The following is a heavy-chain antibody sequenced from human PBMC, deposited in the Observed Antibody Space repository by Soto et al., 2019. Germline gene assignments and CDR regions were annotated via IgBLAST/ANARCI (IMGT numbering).Heavy chain of an antibody. CDR3: ARDDRTWIQLWLPGGKFDY. D-gene: IGHD5-18*01. CDR2: LYCIGST. Sequence: SETLSLTCAVSGDSISSYYCMWIRQPPGKGLEWIGYLYCIGSTNYNPSLRSRVTLSIDTSQEQFSLKLSSVTATDTAVYYCARDDRTWIQLWLPGGKFDYWGQGTLVTVSS. CDR1: GDSISSYY. V-gene: IGHV4-59*12. J-gene: IGHJ4*02.